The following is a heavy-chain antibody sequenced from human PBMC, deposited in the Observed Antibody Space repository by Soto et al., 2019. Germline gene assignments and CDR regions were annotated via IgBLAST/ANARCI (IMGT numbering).Heavy chain of an antibody. Sequence: GGSLRLSCAASGFTFSSYAMSWVRQAPGKGLEWVSAISGSGGSTYYADSVKGRFTISRDNSKNTLYLQMNSLRAEDTAVYYCAKDRYSYYDSSGYYVYWGQGTLVTVSS. V-gene: IGHV3-23*01. CDR3: AKDRYSYYDSSGYYVY. J-gene: IGHJ4*02. CDR1: GFTFSSYA. D-gene: IGHD3-22*01. CDR2: ISGSGGST.